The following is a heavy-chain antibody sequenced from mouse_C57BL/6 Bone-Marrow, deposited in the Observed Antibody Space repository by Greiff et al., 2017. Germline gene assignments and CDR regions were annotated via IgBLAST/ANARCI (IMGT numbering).Heavy chain of an antibody. D-gene: IGHD1-1*01. V-gene: IGHV14-1*01. CDR3: TPFYYGSSPFGY. CDR2: IDPEDGDT. CDR1: GFNIKDYY. Sequence: EVQLQQSGAELVRPGASVKLSCTASGFNIKDYYMHWVKQRPEQGLEWIGRIDPEDGDTEYAPKFQGKATMTADTSSTTAYLQLSSLTSEDTAVYYCTPFYYGSSPFGYWGQGTTLTVSS. J-gene: IGHJ2*01.